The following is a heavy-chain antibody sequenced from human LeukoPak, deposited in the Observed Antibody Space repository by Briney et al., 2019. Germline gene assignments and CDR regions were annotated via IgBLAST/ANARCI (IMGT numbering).Heavy chain of an antibody. D-gene: IGHD3-10*01. CDR3: AHSAMVREMDYGMDV. V-gene: IGHV2-5*02. CDR2: IYWDDDK. CDR1: GFSLSSSGVG. J-gene: IGHJ6*04. Sequence: SGPTLVKPTQTLTLTCTFSGFSLSSSGVGVNWIRQPPGQALERLALIYWDDDKRYSPSLSSRLTITKDTSKNQVVLTMTNMDPVDTATYYCAHSAMVREMDYGMDVWGKGTTVTVSS.